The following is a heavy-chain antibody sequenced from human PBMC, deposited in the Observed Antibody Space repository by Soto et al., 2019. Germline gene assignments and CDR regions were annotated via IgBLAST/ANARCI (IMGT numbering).Heavy chain of an antibody. CDR1: GGSISGYY. V-gene: IGHV4-4*09. CDR2: IYNSGST. J-gene: IGHJ3*01. Sequence: SETLSLTCTVTGGSISGYYWSWIRQSPGKGLEWIGHIYNSGSTNYNPSLNSRVTISEDTSKNLLSLKLTSVTAADTAVYYCARPNSRAYFDVFDVWGQGTTVTVSS. D-gene: IGHD3-22*01. CDR3: ARPNSRAYFDVFDV.